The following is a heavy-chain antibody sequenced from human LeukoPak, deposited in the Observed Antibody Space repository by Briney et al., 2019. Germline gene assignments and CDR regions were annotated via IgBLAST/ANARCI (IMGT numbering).Heavy chain of an antibody. CDR3: GMSGDRVPLQDDVFDV. V-gene: IGHV5-51*01. Sequence: GESLKISCKGSGYDFTTYWIGWVRQMPGKGLEWMGIIYPGDSGPTYSPSFQGQVTISVDKSINTAYLQWSSLQASDTAMYYCGMSGDRVPLQDDVFDVWGQGTMVTVST. CDR1: GYDFTTYW. J-gene: IGHJ3*01. D-gene: IGHD1-26*01. CDR2: IYPGDSGP.